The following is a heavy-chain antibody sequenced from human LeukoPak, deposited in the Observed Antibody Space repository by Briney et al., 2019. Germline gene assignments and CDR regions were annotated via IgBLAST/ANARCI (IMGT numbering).Heavy chain of an antibody. J-gene: IGHJ4*02. CDR2: IKSKGDGGTT. Sequence: XGLEXXGRIKSKGDGGTTDYAAPVEGRFTISRDDSKNTLYLQMNSLETEDTAVYYCIADTPDFAPHDFDYWGQGTLVTVSS. CDR3: IADTPDFAPHDFDY. D-gene: IGHD5-18*01. V-gene: IGHV3-15*01.